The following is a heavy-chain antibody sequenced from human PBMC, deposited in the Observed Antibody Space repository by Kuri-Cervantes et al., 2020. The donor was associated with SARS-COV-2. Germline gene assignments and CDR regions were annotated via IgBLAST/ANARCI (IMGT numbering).Heavy chain of an antibody. CDR3: ARDVVPAATLPTLGLYYYYGMDV. Sequence: GSLRLSCTVSGGSFSSSSDYWGWIRQPPGKGLEWIGSIYYSGSTYYNPSLKSRVTISVDTSKNQFSLKLSSVTAADTAVYYCARDVVPAATLPTLGLYYYYGMDVWGQGTTVTVSS. D-gene: IGHD2-2*01. V-gene: IGHV4-39*07. J-gene: IGHJ6*02. CDR2: IYYSGST. CDR1: GGSFSSSSDY.